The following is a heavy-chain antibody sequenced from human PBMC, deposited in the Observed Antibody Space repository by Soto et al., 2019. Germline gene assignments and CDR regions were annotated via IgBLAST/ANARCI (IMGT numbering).Heavy chain of an antibody. Sequence: SETLSLTCTVSGGSISSYYWSWIRQPPGKGLEWIGYIYYSGSTNYNPSLKSRVTISVDTSKNQFSLKLSSVTAADTAVYYCASYYGDYGRNAEYFQHWGQGTLVTVSS. CDR2: IYYSGST. CDR3: ASYYGDYGRNAEYFQH. CDR1: GGSISSYY. J-gene: IGHJ1*01. D-gene: IGHD4-17*01. V-gene: IGHV4-59*01.